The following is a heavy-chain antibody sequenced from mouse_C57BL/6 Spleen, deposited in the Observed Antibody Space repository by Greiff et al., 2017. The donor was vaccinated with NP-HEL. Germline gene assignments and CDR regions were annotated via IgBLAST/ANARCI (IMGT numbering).Heavy chain of an antibody. CDR3: ARWGLPPYAMDY. J-gene: IGHJ4*01. D-gene: IGHD2-2*01. V-gene: IGHV1-69*01. CDR2: IDPSDSYT. CDR1: GYTFTSYW. Sequence: QVQLKQPGAELVMPGASVKLSCKASGYTFTSYWMHWVKQRPGQGLEWIGEIDPSDSYTNYNQKFKGKSTLTVDKSSSTAYMQLSSLTSEDSAVYYCARWGLPPYAMDYWGQGTSVTVSS.